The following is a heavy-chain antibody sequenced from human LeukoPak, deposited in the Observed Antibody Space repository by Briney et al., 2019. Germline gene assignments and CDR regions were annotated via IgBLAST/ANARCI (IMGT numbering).Heavy chain of an antibody. D-gene: IGHD3-22*01. CDR2: IYHSGST. Sequence: SETLSLTCAVSGGSISSSNWWSWVRQPPGKGLEWIGEIYHSGSTNYNPSLKSRVTISVDKSKNQFSLKLSSVTAADTAVYYCARVTRITMIVVVITDAFDIWGQGTMVTVSS. CDR3: ARVTRITMIVVVITDAFDI. CDR1: GGSISSSNW. J-gene: IGHJ3*02. V-gene: IGHV4-4*02.